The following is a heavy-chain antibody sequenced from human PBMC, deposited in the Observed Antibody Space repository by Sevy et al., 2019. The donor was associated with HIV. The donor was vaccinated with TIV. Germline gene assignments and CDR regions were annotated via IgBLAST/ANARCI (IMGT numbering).Heavy chain of an antibody. V-gene: IGHV3-43*01. Sequence: GGSLRLSCAASGFTFDDYTTDWVRQAPGKGLEWVSLISWDGGSTYYADSVKGRFTISRDNSKNSLYLQMNSLRTEDTALYYCAKDILPASREDYYYYGMDVWGQGTTVTVSS. CDR3: AKDILPASREDYYYYGMDV. CDR1: GFTFDDYT. J-gene: IGHJ6*02. CDR2: ISWDGGST.